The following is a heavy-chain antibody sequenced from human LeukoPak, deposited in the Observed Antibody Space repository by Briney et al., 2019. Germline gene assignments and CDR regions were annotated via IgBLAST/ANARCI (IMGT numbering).Heavy chain of an antibody. CDR2: IYYSGST. Sequence: SETLSLTCTVSGGSISSSSYYWRWIRQPPGKGLEWIGSIYYSGSTYYNPSLKSRVTISVDTSKNQFSLKLSSVTAADTAVYYCARGVAAGVRGFDPWGQGTLVTVSS. CDR1: GGSISSSSYY. D-gene: IGHD6-13*01. V-gene: IGHV4-39*07. J-gene: IGHJ5*02. CDR3: ARGVAAGVRGFDP.